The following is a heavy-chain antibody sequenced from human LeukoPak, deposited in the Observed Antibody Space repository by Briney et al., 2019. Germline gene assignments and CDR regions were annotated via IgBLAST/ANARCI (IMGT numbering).Heavy chain of an antibody. CDR3: TRDQTPYY. J-gene: IGHJ4*02. CDR1: GFTFGDYA. Sequence: GGSLRLSCTASGFTFGDYAMTWVRQAPGKGLEWVGFIRSKVYGGTPEYAASVKGRFTISRGDSKGIAYLQMNSLKTEDTAVYYCTRDQTPYYWGQGTLVTVSS. CDR2: IRSKVYGGTP. V-gene: IGHV3-49*04.